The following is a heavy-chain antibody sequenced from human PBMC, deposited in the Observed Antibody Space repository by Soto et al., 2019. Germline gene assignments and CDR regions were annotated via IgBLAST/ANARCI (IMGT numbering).Heavy chain of an antibody. V-gene: IGHV1-2*02. CDR3: ARSLSTISARPDY. J-gene: IGHJ4*02. Sequence: ASVKVSCKASGYTFTGYFMHWVRQAPGQGLEWMGWINPNTGGANYAQKFQDRVTMTRDTSTNTAYMEMNRMRSDDTAVYYCARSLSTISARPDYWGQGTLVTVSS. D-gene: IGHD6-6*01. CDR1: GYTFTGYF. CDR2: INPNTGGA.